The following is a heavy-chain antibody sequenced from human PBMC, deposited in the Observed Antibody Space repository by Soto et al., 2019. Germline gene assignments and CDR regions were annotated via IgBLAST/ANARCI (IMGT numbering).Heavy chain of an antibody. Sequence: PSETLSLTCAVYGGSFSGYYWSWIRQPPGKGLEWIGEINHSGSTRYNPSLKSRVTISVDTSKNQFSLKLSSVTAADTAVYYCAIGLFVTYCGGDCYSYYFDYWGQGTLVTVSS. CDR2: INHSGST. CDR1: GGSFSGYY. CDR3: AIGLFVTYCGGDCYSYYFDY. J-gene: IGHJ4*02. V-gene: IGHV4-34*01. D-gene: IGHD2-21*01.